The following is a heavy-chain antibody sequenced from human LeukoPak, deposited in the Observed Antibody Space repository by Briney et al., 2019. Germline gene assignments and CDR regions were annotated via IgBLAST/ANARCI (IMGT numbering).Heavy chain of an antibody. J-gene: IGHJ6*02. CDR2: ISYDGSKK. CDR3: ARDLGSYHYNGMDV. CDR1: GFTFSTYG. V-gene: IGHV3-30*03. Sequence: PGRSLRLSCAASGFTFSTYGMHWVRQAPGKGLEWVAVISYDGSKKYYADSVKGRFTISRDNSKNTLYLQMNSLRAEDTAVYYCARDLGSYHYNGMDVWGQGTTVTVSS. D-gene: IGHD7-27*01.